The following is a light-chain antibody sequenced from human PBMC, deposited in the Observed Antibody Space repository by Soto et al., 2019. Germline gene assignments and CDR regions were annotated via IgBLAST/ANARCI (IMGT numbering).Light chain of an antibody. CDR3: QGYGSSPFP. J-gene: IGKJ5*01. Sequence: EIVLTHSPGTLSLSPGERATLSCRAGQSLSSSYLAWYQQKFGQAPRLVIYGASRRATGIPDRFSGSGSGTDFTLTISRLEPEGVAVYYYQGYGSSPFPFGQGTRREIK. CDR1: QSLSSSY. CDR2: GAS. V-gene: IGKV3-20*01.